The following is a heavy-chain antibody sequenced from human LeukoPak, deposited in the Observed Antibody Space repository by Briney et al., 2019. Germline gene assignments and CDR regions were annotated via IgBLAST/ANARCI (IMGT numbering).Heavy chain of an antibody. CDR3: AERTAARWFDP. CDR1: GGSISSGGSY. Sequence: SETLSLTCTVSGGSISSGGSYWSWIRQPPGKGLEWIGEINHSGSSNYSPSLKSRVTISVDASKKQFSLMLSSVTAADTAVYYCAERTAARWFDPWGQGTLVTVSS. J-gene: IGHJ5*02. D-gene: IGHD6-6*01. CDR2: INHSGSS. V-gene: IGHV4-39*07.